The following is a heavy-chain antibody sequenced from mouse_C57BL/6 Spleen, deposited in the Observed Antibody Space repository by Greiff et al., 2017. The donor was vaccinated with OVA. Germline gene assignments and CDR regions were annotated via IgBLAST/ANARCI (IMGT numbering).Heavy chain of an antibody. Sequence: VQLLQPGAELVMPGASVKLSCKASGYTFTSYWLHWVKQRPGQGLEWIGEIDPSDSYTNYTPKFKGKSTLTVDKSSSTAYMQLSSLTSEDSAVYDCARRDGYPYYFDDWGQGTTRTVSS. CDR2: IDPSDSYT. CDR1: GYTFTSYW. J-gene: IGHJ2*01. D-gene: IGHD2-2*01. CDR3: ARRDGYPYYFDD. V-gene: IGHV1-69*01.